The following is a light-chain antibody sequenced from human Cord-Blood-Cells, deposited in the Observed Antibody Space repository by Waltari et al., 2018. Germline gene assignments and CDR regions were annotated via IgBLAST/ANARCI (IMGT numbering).Light chain of an antibody. CDR1: SSDVGSYNH. CDR2: EGS. CDR3: CSYAGSSTHVV. Sequence: QSALTQPASVSGSPGQSITIPCTGTSSDVGSYNHVSWYQQHPGKAPKLMIYEGSKRPSGVSNRFSGSKSGNTASLTISGLQAEDEADYYCCSYAGSSTHVVFGGGTKLTVL. V-gene: IGLV2-23*01. J-gene: IGLJ2*01.